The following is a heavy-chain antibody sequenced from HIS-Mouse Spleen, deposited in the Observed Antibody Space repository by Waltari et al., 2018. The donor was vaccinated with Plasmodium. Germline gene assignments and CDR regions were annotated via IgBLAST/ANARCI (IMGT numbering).Heavy chain of an antibody. Sequence: QLQLQESGPGLVKPSETLSLTCTVSGGSISSSSYYWGWIRKPPGKGLEWIGSIYYSGSTYYNPSLKSRVTISVDTSKNQFSLKLSSVTAADTAVYYCARDMTGIAASNWFDPWGQGTLVTVSS. V-gene: IGHV4-39*07. CDR2: IYYSGST. D-gene: IGHD6-13*01. J-gene: IGHJ5*02. CDR3: ARDMTGIAASNWFDP. CDR1: GGSISSSSYY.